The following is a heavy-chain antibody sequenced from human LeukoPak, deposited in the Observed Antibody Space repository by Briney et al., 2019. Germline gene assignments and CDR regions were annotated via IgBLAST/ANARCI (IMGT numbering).Heavy chain of an antibody. V-gene: IGHV7-4-1*02. Sequence: ASVKVCCKASGYTFTSYGISWVRQAPGQGLELLGLFNTNTGNPTYAQGFTGRFVFSLDTSVSTAYLQISSLKAEDTAVYYCARGYSSSWPNWFDPWGQGTLVTVSS. CDR3: ARGYSSSWPNWFDP. CDR2: FNTNTGNP. CDR1: GYTFTSYG. D-gene: IGHD6-13*01. J-gene: IGHJ5*02.